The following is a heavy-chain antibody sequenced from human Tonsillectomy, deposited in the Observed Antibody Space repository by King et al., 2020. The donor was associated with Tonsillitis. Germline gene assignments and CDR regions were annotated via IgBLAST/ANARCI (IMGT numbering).Heavy chain of an antibody. CDR2: INPNSGGT. J-gene: IGHJ5*02. D-gene: IGHD5-12*01. CDR1: GYTLTGYY. V-gene: IGHV1-2*02. Sequence: QLVQSGAEVKKPGASVKVSCKASGYTLTGYYMHWVRQAPGQGLEWMGWINPNSGGTNYAQKFQGRVTMTRDTSISTAYMELSRLRSDDTAVYYWARGGWLRLRGKGRWGGSWFDPWGQGTLVTVSS. CDR3: ARGGWLRLRGKGRWGGSWFDP.